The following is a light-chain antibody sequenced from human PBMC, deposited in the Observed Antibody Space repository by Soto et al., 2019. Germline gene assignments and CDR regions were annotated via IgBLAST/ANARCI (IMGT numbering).Light chain of an antibody. CDR1: QSVSRY. CDR2: GAS. Sequence: EVVMTHSPATLSVSPGEGATLSCRASQSVSRYLAWYQQKPGQAPRLLIYGASSRATGIPDRFSGSGSGTDFTLTISRLEPEDFAVYYCQQYGSSPITFGQGTRLEI. CDR3: QQYGSSPIT. J-gene: IGKJ5*01. V-gene: IGKV3-20*01.